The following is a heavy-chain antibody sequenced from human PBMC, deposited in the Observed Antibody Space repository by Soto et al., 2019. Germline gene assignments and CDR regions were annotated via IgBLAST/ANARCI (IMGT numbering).Heavy chain of an antibody. CDR2: ISAYNGNT. Sequence: QVQLVQSGAEVKKPGASVKVSCKASGYTFTNFGISWVRQAPAQGLEWMGWISAYNGNTNYAQKFQGRGTMTTDTSTSTAYMEVRSLRFDDTAVYYCAIGGTPIDYWGQGTLVTVSS. J-gene: IGHJ4*02. V-gene: IGHV1-18*01. D-gene: IGHD3-16*01. CDR3: AIGGTPIDY. CDR1: GYTFTNFG.